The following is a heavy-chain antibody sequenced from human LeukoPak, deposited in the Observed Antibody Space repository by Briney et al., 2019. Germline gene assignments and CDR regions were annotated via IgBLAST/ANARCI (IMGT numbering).Heavy chain of an antibody. CDR3: AKTSRYYYDSSGLFDY. V-gene: IGHV4-30-4*01. CDR2: IYYSGST. D-gene: IGHD3-22*01. J-gene: IGHJ4*02. CDR1: GGSISSGDYY. Sequence: SETLSLTCTVSGGSISSGDYYWSWIRQPPGKGLEWIGYIYYSGSTYYNPSLKSRVTISVDTSKNQFSLKLSSVTAADTAVYYCAKTSRYYYDSSGLFDYWGQGTLVTVSS.